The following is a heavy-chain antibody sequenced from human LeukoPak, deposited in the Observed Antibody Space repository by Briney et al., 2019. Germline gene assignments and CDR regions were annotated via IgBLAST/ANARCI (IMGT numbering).Heavy chain of an antibody. CDR1: GFTFSSYG. Sequence: GGSLRLSCAASGFTFSSYGMHWVRQAPGKGLEWVAVVSYDETYKYYGDSVKGRFTISRNNSKNTLSLQMNSLRAEDTAVYHCAKGATEQLVRTNFDYWGQGTLVTVSS. CDR2: VSYDETYK. V-gene: IGHV3-30*18. D-gene: IGHD6-13*01. J-gene: IGHJ4*02. CDR3: AKGATEQLVRTNFDY.